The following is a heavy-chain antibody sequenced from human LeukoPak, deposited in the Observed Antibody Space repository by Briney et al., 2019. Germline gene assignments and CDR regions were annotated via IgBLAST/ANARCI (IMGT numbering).Heavy chain of an antibody. J-gene: IGHJ2*01. V-gene: IGHV1-2*02. D-gene: IGHD4-11*01. CDR2: INPDSGGT. CDR3: ARGGPSPTTVTSNWYFDL. Sequence: ASVKVSCKASGYTFTGYYMHWVRQAPGQGLVWMGWINPDSGGTAYAQKFQGRVTMTRDPSISTAYMELSRLRSDDTAVYYCARGGPSPTTVTSNWYFDLWGRGTLVTVSS. CDR1: GYTFTGYY.